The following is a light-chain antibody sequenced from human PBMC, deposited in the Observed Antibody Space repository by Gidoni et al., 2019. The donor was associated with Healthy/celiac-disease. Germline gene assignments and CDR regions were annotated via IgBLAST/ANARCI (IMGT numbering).Light chain of an antibody. CDR2: AAS. V-gene: IGKV1-8*01. CDR3: QQYYSYPLS. J-gene: IGKJ3*01. CDR1: QGISSY. Sequence: ALRMTQSPSSFSASTGDRVTITCRPSQGISSYLAWYQQKPGKAPKLLIYAASTLQSGVPSRFSGSGSGTDFTLTISCLQSEDFATYYCQQYYSYPLSFXPXTKVDIK.